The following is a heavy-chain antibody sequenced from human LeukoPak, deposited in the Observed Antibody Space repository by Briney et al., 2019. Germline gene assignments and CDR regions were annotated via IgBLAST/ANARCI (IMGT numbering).Heavy chain of an antibody. CDR1: GFTFSNYW. J-gene: IGHJ4*02. V-gene: IGHV3-74*01. CDR2: INSDGSNT. CDR3: ARDGGYTGYLDY. D-gene: IGHD5-12*01. Sequence: PGGSLRLSCAASGFTFSNYWMHWVRQAPGKGLVWVSRINSDGSNTWYADSVKGRFTISRDNANNTLYLQMNSLRAEDTAVYYCARDGGYTGYLDYWGQGALVTVSS.